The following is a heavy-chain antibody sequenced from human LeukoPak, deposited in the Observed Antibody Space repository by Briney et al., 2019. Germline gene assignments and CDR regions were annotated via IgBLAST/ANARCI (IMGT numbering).Heavy chain of an antibody. D-gene: IGHD3-10*01. J-gene: IGHJ4*02. V-gene: IGHV4-59*08. CDR2: IYYSGST. CDR3: ARSIGGRCGGNDY. Sequence: PSETLSLTCTVSGGSISSYYWSWIRQPSGKGLEWIGYIYYSGSTNYNPSLKSRVTISVDTSKNQFSLKLSSVTAADTAVYYCARSIGGRCGGNDYWGQGTLVTVSS. CDR1: GGSISSYY.